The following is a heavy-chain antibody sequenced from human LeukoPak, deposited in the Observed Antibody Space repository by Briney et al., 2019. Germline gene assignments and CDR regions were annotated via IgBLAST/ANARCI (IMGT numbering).Heavy chain of an antibody. D-gene: IGHD3-22*01. J-gene: IGHJ4*02. CDR3: ARTTYYYDSSTTGEFDY. CDR2: IYYSGST. V-gene: IGHV4-59*08. CDR1: DGSISSYY. Sequence: SETLSLTCTVSDGSISSYYWSWIRQPPGKGLEWIGYIYYSGSTNYNPSLKSRVTISVDTSKNQFSLKLSSVTAADTAVYYCARTTYYYDSSTTGEFDYWGQGTLVTVSS.